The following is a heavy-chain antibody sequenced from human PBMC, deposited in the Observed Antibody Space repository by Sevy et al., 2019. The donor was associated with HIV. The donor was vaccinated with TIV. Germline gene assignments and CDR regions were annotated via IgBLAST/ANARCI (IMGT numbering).Heavy chain of an antibody. CDR3: AKDLVTRGGYYGMDV. CDR1: GFTFSSYG. Sequence: GGSLRLSCAASGFTFSSYGMHWVRQAPGKGLEWVAVISYDGSNKYYADSAKGRFTISRDNSKNTLYLQMNSLRAEDTAVYYCAKDLVTRGGYYGMDVWGQGTTVTVSS. D-gene: IGHD3-10*01. V-gene: IGHV3-30*18. CDR2: ISYDGSNK. J-gene: IGHJ6*02.